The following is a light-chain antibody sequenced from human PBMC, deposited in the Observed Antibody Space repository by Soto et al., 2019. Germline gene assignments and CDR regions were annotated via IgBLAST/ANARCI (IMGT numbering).Light chain of an antibody. CDR2: AIS. Sequence: QAVVTQEPSLTVSPGGTVTLTCASSTGAVTSGYYPNWFQQKPGQAPRALIHAISNKHSWTPARFLGSLLGGKAALTLSGVQPEDEAEYYCLLYYGGGWVFGGGTKVTVL. J-gene: IGLJ3*02. CDR1: TGAVTSGYY. CDR3: LLYYGGGWV. V-gene: IGLV7-43*01.